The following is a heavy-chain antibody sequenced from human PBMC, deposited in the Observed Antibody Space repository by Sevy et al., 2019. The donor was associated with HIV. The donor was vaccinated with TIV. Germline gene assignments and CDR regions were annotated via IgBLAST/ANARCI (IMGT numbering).Heavy chain of an antibody. V-gene: IGHV3-21*01. D-gene: IGHD3-22*01. Sequence: GGSLRLSCAASGFTFSSYSMNWVRQAPGKGLEWVSSISSSSSYIYYADSVKGRFTISRDNAKNSLYLQMNSLRAEDTAVYYCARASMIVVVKGGGAFDIWGHGTMVTVSS. CDR3: ARASMIVVVKGGGAFDI. CDR2: ISSSSSYI. CDR1: GFTFSSYS. J-gene: IGHJ3*02.